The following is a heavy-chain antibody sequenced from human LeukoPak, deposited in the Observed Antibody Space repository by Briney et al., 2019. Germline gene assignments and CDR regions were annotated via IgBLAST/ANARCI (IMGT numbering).Heavy chain of an antibody. CDR3: AKDPFGGRPDD. V-gene: IGHV3-74*01. CDR1: RSSFSSYW. J-gene: IGHJ4*02. Sequence: GGSLRLSCAASRSSFSSYWMHWVRQAPGEGLVWVSRINSDGIRTDYADSVKGRFTIPRDNAKNTLYLQMGSLRAEDTAVYFCAKDPFGGRPDDWGQGTLVTVSS. CDR2: INSDGIRT. D-gene: IGHD3-10*01.